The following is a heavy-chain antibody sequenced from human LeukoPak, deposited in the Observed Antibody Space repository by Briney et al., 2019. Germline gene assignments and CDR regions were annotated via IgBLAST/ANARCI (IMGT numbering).Heavy chain of an antibody. D-gene: IGHD2-2*01. V-gene: IGHV1-8*01. CDR2: MNPNSGNT. J-gene: IGHJ6*03. CDR3: ARCPKLGYCSSTSCYYDYYYYMDV. Sequence: ASVKVSCKASGYTFTSYDINWVRQATGQGLEWMGWMNPNSGNTGYAQKFQGRVTMTRNTSISTAYMELSRLRSEDTAVYYCARCPKLGYCSSTSCYYDYYYYMDVWGKGTTVTVSS. CDR1: GYTFTSYD.